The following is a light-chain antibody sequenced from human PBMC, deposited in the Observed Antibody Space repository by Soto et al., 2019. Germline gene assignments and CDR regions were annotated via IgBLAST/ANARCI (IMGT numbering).Light chain of an antibody. J-gene: IGLJ1*01. CDR1: SSDVGAYNY. CDR2: EVS. V-gene: IGLV2-14*01. CDR3: SSYTTTTTDV. Sequence: QSALTQPASVSGSPAQSITISCTGTSSDVGAYNYVSWYQQHPGKAPKLMICEVSNRPSGVSNRFSGSKSGNTASLTISGLQAEDEADYYCSSYTTTTTDVFGTGTKVTVL.